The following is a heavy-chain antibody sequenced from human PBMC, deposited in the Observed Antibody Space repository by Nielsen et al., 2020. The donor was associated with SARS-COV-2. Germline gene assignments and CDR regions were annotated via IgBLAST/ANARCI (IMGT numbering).Heavy chain of an antibody. CDR2: ISGSDDST. V-gene: IGHV3-23*01. CDR1: GFTFSTYA. J-gene: IGHJ4*02. Sequence: GGSLRLSCVASGFTFSTYAMSWVRQAPGKGLEWVSAISGSDDSTYYTDSVKGRFTISRDNSKNTVYLQMNSLRAEDTAVYYCAKDKGDIAVAENFDYWGQGTLVTVSS. CDR3: AKDKGDIAVAENFDY. D-gene: IGHD6-19*01.